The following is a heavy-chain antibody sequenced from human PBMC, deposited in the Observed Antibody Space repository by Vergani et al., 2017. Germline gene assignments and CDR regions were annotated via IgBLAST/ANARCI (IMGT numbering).Heavy chain of an antibody. CDR2: IYSGGST. D-gene: IGHD2-2*01. CDR3: AREMRYCSSTSCYVSYYYGMDV. CDR1: GFTFRNYA. J-gene: IGHJ6*02. V-gene: IGHV3-66*02. Sequence: EVQLLESGGGLAQPGGSLRLSCAASGFTFRNYAMTWVRQAPGKGLEWVSIIYSGGSTYYADSVKGRFTISRDNSKNTLYLQMNSLRAEDTAVYYCAREMRYCSSTSCYVSYYYGMDVWGQGTTVTVSS.